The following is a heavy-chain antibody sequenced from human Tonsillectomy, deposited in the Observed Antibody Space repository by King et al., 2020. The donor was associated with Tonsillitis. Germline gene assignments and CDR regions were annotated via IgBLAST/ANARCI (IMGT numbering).Heavy chain of an antibody. CDR1: GFSLSTSGVG. Sequence: TLKESGPTLVKPTQTLTLTCTFSGFSLSTSGVGVGWIRQPPGKALEWLALIYWNDDKRYSPSLKSRLTITKDTSKNQVVLTMTNMDPVDTATYYCAHRHSYYGSGSSRDDNWFDPWGQGTLVTVSS. CDR3: AHRHSYYGSGSSRDDNWFDP. V-gene: IGHV2-5*01. J-gene: IGHJ5*02. CDR2: IYWNDDK. D-gene: IGHD3-10*01.